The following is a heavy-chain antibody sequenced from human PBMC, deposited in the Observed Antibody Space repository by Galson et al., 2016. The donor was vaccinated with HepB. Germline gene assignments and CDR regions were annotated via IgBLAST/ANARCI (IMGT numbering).Heavy chain of an antibody. CDR1: GFMFSIYW. Sequence: SLRLSCAASGFMFSIYWMHWVRQAPGKGLVWVARINSDGTSTTYADFVKGRFTISRDNAKNTLYLQMNSLGAEDTAVYYCASTGALSGGTDYWGQGTLVTVSS. CDR3: ASTGALSGGTDY. J-gene: IGHJ4*02. V-gene: IGHV3-74*01. D-gene: IGHD1-1*01. CDR2: INSDGTST.